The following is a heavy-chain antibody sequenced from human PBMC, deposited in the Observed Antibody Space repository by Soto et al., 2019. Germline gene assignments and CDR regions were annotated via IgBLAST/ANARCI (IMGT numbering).Heavy chain of an antibody. CDR2: MYFGGSF. Sequence: SETLSLTCTVSGGSISSSSYYWGWIRQPPGKGLEWIGFMYFGGSFNYNPSLTGRVTISVETSKNQFSMKMTSVTAADTAVYYCARSYYDATGFAVDPWGQGTLVTVSS. V-gene: IGHV4-61*05. D-gene: IGHD1-26*01. CDR1: GGSISSSSYY. J-gene: IGHJ5*02. CDR3: ARSYYDATGFAVDP.